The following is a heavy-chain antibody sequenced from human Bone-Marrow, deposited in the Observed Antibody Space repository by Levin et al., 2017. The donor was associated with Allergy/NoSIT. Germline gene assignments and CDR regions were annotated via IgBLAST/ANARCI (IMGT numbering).Heavy chain of an antibody. V-gene: IGHV4-34*01. J-gene: IGHJ4*02. Sequence: SETLSLTCGVSGGSFNGYYWTWVRQPPGKGLEWIGEINASGNTNYNPSLKSRVTISIATSENQFSLNLKSVTAADTAVFYCARGRFGRLSDWAQGTLVAVSS. D-gene: IGHD3-10*01. CDR3: ARGRFGRLSD. CDR2: INASGNT. CDR1: GGSFNGYY.